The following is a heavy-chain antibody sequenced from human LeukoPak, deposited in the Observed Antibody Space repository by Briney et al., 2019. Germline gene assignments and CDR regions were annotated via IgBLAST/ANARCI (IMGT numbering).Heavy chain of an antibody. Sequence: ASVKVSCKASGYTFTDYFLHWVRQAPGQGLEWMGWINPKNGDTKHAQKFQDRVTMTRDTAISTAYMELSRLRSDDTAVYYCARDSGLYSSGWYDFDYWGQGTLVTVSS. D-gene: IGHD6-19*01. V-gene: IGHV1-2*02. CDR1: GYTFTDYF. J-gene: IGHJ4*02. CDR2: INPKNGDT. CDR3: ARDSGLYSSGWYDFDY.